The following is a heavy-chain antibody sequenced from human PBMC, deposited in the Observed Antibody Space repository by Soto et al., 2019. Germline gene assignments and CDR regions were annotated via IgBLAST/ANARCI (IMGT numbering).Heavy chain of an antibody. V-gene: IGHV2-5*01. CDR2: IYWNDDK. J-gene: IGHJ5*02. CDR1: GFSLTTSGVG. D-gene: IGHD2-15*01. CDR3: AHSLMVGYCSGGSCRTNWFDP. Sequence: QITLKESGPTLVKPTQTLTMTCTFSGFSLTTSGVGVGWIRQPPGKALEWLALIYWNDDKRYSPSLKSRLTNTNDTSKNQGGLTMTNREPVDKARYYCAHSLMVGYCSGGSCRTNWFDPWGQGALGTVSS.